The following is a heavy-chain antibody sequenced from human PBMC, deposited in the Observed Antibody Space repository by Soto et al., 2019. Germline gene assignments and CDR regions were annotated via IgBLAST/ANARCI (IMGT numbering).Heavy chain of an antibody. Sequence: GGSLRLSCAASGFTFSSYAMSWVRQAPGKGLEWVSAISGSGGSTYYRDSVKGRFTISREDAKYSLYLQMNSLTAGDTAVYYCAREIREAVGRGHHYYGIDVWGQGTTVTVSS. CDR2: ISGSGGST. J-gene: IGHJ6*02. D-gene: IGHD6-13*01. CDR3: AREIREAVGRGHHYYGIDV. CDR1: GFTFSSYA. V-gene: IGHV3-23*01.